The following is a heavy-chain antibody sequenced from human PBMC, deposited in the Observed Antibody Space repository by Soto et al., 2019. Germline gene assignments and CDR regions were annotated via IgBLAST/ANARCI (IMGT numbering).Heavy chain of an antibody. J-gene: IGHJ5*02. D-gene: IGHD2-15*01. V-gene: IGHV3-23*01. CDR3: ATDCRDSGGWTLNNWFDP. CDR2: IIGSGFST. Sequence: GGSLRLSCAASGFTFTSYTMSWVRQAPGEGLEWVASIIGSGFSTYYADSVKGRFTVSRDNSRNTMYLQMNSLRGEDTAVYYCATDCRDSGGWTLNNWFDPWGQGTLVKVSS. CDR1: GFTFTSYT.